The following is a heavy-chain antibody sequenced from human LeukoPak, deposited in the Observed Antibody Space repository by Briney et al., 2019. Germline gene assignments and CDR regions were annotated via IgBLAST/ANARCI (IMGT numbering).Heavy chain of an antibody. CDR1: GGTFSSYA. V-gene: IGHV1-69*13. CDR3: ARERYDFWSGYCDY. J-gene: IGHJ4*02. CDR2: IIPIFGTA. D-gene: IGHD3-3*01. Sequence: ASVKVSCKASGGTFSSYAISWVRQAPGQGLEWMGGIIPIFGTANYAQKFQGRVTITADESTSTAYMELSSLRSEDTAVYYCARERYDFWSGYCDYWGQGTLVTVSS.